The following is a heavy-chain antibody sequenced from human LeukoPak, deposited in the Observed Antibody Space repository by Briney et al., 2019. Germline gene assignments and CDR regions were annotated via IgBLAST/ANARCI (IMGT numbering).Heavy chain of an antibody. V-gene: IGHV4-59*08. CDR3: ARHLAARLGGARFSDY. CDR2: VDDSGNT. J-gene: IGHJ4*02. Sequence: SETLSLTCIVSGGSINSYYWSWIRQPPGKGLEWIAYVDDSGNTNYNPSLKSRVTISADTSRNEFSLQVNYVTAADTALYYCARHLAARLGGARFSDYWGQGTPVTVSS. CDR1: GGSINSYY. D-gene: IGHD2-21*01.